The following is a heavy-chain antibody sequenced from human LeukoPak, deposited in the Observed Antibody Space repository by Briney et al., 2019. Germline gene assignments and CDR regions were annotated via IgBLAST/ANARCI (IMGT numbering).Heavy chain of an antibody. Sequence: KPSETLSLTCTVSGYSISSGYYWGWIRQPPGKGLEWIGSIYHSGSTYYNPPLKSRVTISVDTSKNQLSLKLSSVTAADTAVYYCARDRDGYDYAFDIWGQGTMVTVSS. CDR1: GYSISSGYY. D-gene: IGHD5-24*01. CDR2: IYHSGST. CDR3: ARDRDGYDYAFDI. J-gene: IGHJ3*02. V-gene: IGHV4-38-2*02.